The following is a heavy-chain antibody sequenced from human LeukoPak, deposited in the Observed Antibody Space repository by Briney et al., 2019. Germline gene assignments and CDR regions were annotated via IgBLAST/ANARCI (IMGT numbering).Heavy chain of an antibody. D-gene: IGHD4-17*01. CDR3: AKPPDIRTVTTFDY. V-gene: IGHV3-53*01. CDR2: LYSGGNT. CDR1: GFTVSNNY. J-gene: IGHJ4*02. Sequence: PGGSLRLSCAASGFTVSNNYMSWVRQAPGKGLEWVSVLYSGGNTYYADSVKGRFTISRDNSKNTLFLQMNSLRAEDTAVYYCAKPPDIRTVTTFDYWGQGTLVTVSS.